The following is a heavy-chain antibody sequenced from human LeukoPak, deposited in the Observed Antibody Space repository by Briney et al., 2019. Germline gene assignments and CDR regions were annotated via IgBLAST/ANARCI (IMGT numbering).Heavy chain of an antibody. J-gene: IGHJ5*02. CDR2: INHSGST. V-gene: IGHV4-34*01. Sequence: SETLSLTYAVYGGSFSGYYWSWIRQPPGKGLDWIGEINHSGSTNYNPSLKSRVTISVDTSKNQFSLKLSSVTAADTAVYYCARARRGYNYRGNWFDPWGQGTLVTVSS. CDR1: GGSFSGYY. D-gene: IGHD5-18*01. CDR3: ARARRGYNYRGNWFDP.